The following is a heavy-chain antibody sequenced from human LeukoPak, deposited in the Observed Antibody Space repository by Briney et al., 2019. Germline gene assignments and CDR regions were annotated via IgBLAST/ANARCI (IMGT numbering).Heavy chain of an antibody. CDR1: GFTFSSYS. Sequence: PGGALRLSCAASGFTFSSYSRNSVRQAPGKGLEWVSPISRSSSYIYDADAVKGGFTISIDNARNSVYQQMNSLRTGDTAVYYCARDVSGYSYGYSYWGQGTLVTVS. V-gene: IGHV3-21*01. CDR2: ISRSSSYI. J-gene: IGHJ4*02. D-gene: IGHD5-18*01. CDR3: ARDVSGYSYGYSY.